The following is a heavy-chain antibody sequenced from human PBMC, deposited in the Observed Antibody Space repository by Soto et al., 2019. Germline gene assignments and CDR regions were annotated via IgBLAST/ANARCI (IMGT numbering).Heavy chain of an antibody. CDR1: GVSISSYY. CDR2: IYYSGST. Sequence: PSETLSLTCPVSGVSISSYYWSWIRQPPGKGLEWIGYIYYSGSTNYNPSLKSRGTISVDTSKNTLYLQMNSLRAENPAVYSCAKETPGATTFNYWGKASRVTASS. D-gene: IGHD1-26*01. V-gene: IGHV4-59*12. J-gene: IGHJ4*02. CDR3: AKETPGATTFNY.